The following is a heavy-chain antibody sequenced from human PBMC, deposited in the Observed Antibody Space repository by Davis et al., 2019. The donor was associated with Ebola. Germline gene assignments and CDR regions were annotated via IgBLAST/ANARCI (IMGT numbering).Heavy chain of an antibody. V-gene: IGHV1-46*01. CDR3: ARALRYRPWGESYYYYGMDV. D-gene: IGHD3-9*01. CDR1: GYTFTGYY. CDR2: INPSGGST. J-gene: IGHJ6*02. Sequence: ASVKVSCKASGYTFTGYYMHWVRQAPGQGLEWMGIINPSGGSTSYAQKFQGRVTMTRDTSTSTVYMELSSLRSEDTAVYYCARALRYRPWGESYYYYGMDVWGQGTTVTVSS.